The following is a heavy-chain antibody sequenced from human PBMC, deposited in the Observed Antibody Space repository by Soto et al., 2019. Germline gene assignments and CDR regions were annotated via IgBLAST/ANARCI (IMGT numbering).Heavy chain of an antibody. CDR1: GYTFTGYY. D-gene: IGHD3-22*01. CDR3: AREGGSGYYNPDY. V-gene: IGHV1-2*02. Sequence: ASVKVSCKASGYTFTGYYMHWVRQAPGQGLEWMGWINPNSGGTNYAQKFQGRVTMTRDTSISTAYMELSRLRSDDTAVYYCAREGGSGYYNPDYWGQGTLVTVSS. J-gene: IGHJ4*02. CDR2: INPNSGGT.